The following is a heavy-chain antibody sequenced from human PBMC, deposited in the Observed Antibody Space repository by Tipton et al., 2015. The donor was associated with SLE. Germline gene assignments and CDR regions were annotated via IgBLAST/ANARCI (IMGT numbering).Heavy chain of an antibody. D-gene: IGHD3-3*02. V-gene: IGHV3-7*01. CDR1: GFAFSSSW. J-gene: IGHJ5*02. CDR3: ARGPPFMEWERNWFDP. Sequence: GSLRLSCAASGFAFSSSWMNWVRQAPGKGLEWVANIKEDGSEKHYVDSVKDRLTISRDNAKNSLYLHMNSLRAEDTAVYYCARGPPFMEWERNWFDPWGQGTQVTVSS. CDR2: IKEDGSEK.